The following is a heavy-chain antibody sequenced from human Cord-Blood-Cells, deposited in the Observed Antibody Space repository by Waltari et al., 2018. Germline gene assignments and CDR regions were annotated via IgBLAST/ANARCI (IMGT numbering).Heavy chain of an antibody. CDR1: GFTFTGYY. J-gene: IGHJ4*02. V-gene: IGHV1-2*02. Sequence: QVQLVQSGAEVKKPGASVKVSCKASGFTFTGYYMPWVRQPTGQEHEWMGWINPNRGGTNYAQKLQGRVTMTRDTSISTAYMELSRLRSDDTAVYYCARVGDRNYDFWSGYAYWGQGTLVTVSS. CDR3: ARVGDRNYDFWSGYAY. D-gene: IGHD3-3*01. CDR2: INPNRGGT.